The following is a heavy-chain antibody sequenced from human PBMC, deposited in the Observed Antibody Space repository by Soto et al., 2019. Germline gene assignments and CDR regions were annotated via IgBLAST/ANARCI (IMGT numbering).Heavy chain of an antibody. Sequence: ASVKVSCKASGYTFTSYGISWVRQAPGQGLEWMGWISAYNGNTNYAQKLQGRVTMTTDASTSTAYMELRSLRSDDTAVYYCARLAPSPTLWFGELPDRGWFDPWGQGTLVTVSS. CDR3: ARLAPSPTLWFGELPDRGWFDP. J-gene: IGHJ5*02. D-gene: IGHD3-10*01. CDR2: ISAYNGNT. CDR1: GYTFTSYG. V-gene: IGHV1-18*01.